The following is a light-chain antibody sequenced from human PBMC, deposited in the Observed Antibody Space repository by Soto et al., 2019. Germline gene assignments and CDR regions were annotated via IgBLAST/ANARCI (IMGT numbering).Light chain of an antibody. CDR1: SSDVGGSNY. J-gene: IGLJ1*01. CDR3: SSYTSSSTYYV. V-gene: IGLV2-14*01. Sequence: QSVLTQPASVAGSPGQSITISCTGTSSDVGGSNYVSWYQQHPGKAPKVMIYEVSNRPSGVSNRFSGSKSGNTASLTISGLQAEDEADYYCSSYTSSSTYYVFGTGTKLTVL. CDR2: EVS.